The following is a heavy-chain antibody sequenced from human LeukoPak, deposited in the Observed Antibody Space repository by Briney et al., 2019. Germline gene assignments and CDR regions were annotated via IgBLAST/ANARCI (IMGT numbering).Heavy chain of an antibody. J-gene: IGHJ4*02. CDR2: ISPKSGDT. D-gene: IGHD4-17*01. CDR1: GYTFTDYE. CDR3: ARAYSDYLIGDY. Sequence: ASVKVSCKASGYTFTDYEMHWVRQAPGQGLEWMGWISPKSGDTNHAQKFQGRATMTGDTSTRTVYMEVSRLRFDDTAVYYCARAYSDYLIGDYWGQGTLVTVSS. V-gene: IGHV1-2*02.